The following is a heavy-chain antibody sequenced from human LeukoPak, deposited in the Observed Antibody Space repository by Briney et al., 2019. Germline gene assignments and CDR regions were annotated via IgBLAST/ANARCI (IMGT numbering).Heavy chain of an antibody. J-gene: IGHJ6*03. CDR1: GFTFSSYS. CDR2: ISSSSSSI. Sequence: GGSLRLSCAASGFTFSSYSMNWVRQSPGQGLEWVSSISSSSSSIYYADSVKGRFTISRDNAKNSLYLQMNSLRAEDTAVYYCARDPANMDVWGKGTTVTVSS. D-gene: IGHD2-2*01. CDR3: ARDPANMDV. V-gene: IGHV3-21*01.